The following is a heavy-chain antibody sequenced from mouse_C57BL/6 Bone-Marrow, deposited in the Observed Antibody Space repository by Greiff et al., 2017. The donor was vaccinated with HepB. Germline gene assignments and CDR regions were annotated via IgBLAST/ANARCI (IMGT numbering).Heavy chain of an antibody. CDR1: GYTFTSYW. J-gene: IGHJ4*01. CDR3: ARRWGDYAMDY. V-gene: IGHV1-52*01. Sequence: VQLQQPGAELVRPGSSVKLSCKASGYTFTSYWMHWVKQRPIQGLEWIGNIDPSDSETHYNQKFKDKATLTVDKSSSTAYMQLSSLTSEDSAVYYGARRWGDYAMDYWRQGTSVTVSS. D-gene: IGHD1-1*02. CDR2: IDPSDSET.